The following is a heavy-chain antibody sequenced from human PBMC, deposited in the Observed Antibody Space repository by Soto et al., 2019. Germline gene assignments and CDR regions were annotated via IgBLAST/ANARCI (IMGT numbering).Heavy chain of an antibody. J-gene: IGHJ5*02. Sequence: ASVKVSCKVSGYTLTELSMHWVRQAPGKGLEWMGGFDPEDGETIYAQKFQGRVTMTEDTSTDTAYMELSSLRSEDTAVYYCATAGVLRYFDWHPPAFDPWGQGTLVTVSS. V-gene: IGHV1-24*01. D-gene: IGHD3-9*01. CDR2: FDPEDGET. CDR3: ATAGVLRYFDWHPPAFDP. CDR1: GYTLTELS.